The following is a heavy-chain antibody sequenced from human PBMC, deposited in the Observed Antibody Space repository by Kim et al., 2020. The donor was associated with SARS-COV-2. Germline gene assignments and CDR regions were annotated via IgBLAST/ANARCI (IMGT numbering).Heavy chain of an antibody. J-gene: IGHJ4*02. V-gene: IGHV4-34*01. Sequence: SETLSLTCAVYGGSFSGYYWSWIRQPPGKGLEWIGEINHSGSTNYNPSLKSRVTISVDTSKNQFSLKLSSVTAADTAVYYCARRVGGWYVFDYWGQGTLVTVSS. CDR2: INHSGST. CDR3: ARRVGGWYVFDY. CDR1: GGSFSGYY. D-gene: IGHD6-19*01.